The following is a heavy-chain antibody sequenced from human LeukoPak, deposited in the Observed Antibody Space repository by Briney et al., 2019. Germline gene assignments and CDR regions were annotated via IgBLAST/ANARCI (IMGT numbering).Heavy chain of an antibody. CDR3: ARGPSPYGMDV. D-gene: IGHD6-6*01. CDR2: INHSGST. CDR1: GGSFSGYY. V-gene: IGHV4-34*01. Sequence: SETLFPTCAVYGGSFSGYYWSWIRQPPGKGLEWIGEINHSGSTNYNPSLKSRVTISVDTSKNQFSLKLSSVTAADTAVYYCARGPSPYGMDVWGQGTTVTVSS. J-gene: IGHJ6*02.